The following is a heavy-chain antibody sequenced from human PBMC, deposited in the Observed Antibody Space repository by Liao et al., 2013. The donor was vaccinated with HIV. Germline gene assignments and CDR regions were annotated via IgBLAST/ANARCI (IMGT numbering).Heavy chain of an antibody. V-gene: IGHV4-61*02. CDR3: ARDISSSWTDGFDI. J-gene: IGHJ3*02. CDR2: IYPSGSA. D-gene: IGHD6-6*01. Sequence: QVQLQESGPGLVKPSQTLSLTCTVSGGSISSGIYYWSWIRQPAGKGLEWIGRIYPSGSANYNPSLKSRVTILVDTSKNQFSLKLSSVTAADTAVYYCARDISSSWTDGFDIWGQGTMVTVSS. CDR1: GGSISSGIYY.